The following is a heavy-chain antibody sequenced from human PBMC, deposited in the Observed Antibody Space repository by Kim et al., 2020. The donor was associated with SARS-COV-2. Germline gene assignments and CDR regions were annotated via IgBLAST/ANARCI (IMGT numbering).Heavy chain of an antibody. Sequence: GGSLRLSCAASGFTFSSYSMNWVRQAPGKGLEWVSYISSSSSTIYYADSVKGRFTISRDNAKNSLYLQMNSLRDEDTAVYYCARDRYYDFWSGGGFGYYYYGMDVWGQGTTVTVSS. CDR3: ARDRYYDFWSGGGFGYYYYGMDV. CDR2: ISSSSSTI. D-gene: IGHD3-3*01. J-gene: IGHJ6*02. CDR1: GFTFSSYS. V-gene: IGHV3-48*02.